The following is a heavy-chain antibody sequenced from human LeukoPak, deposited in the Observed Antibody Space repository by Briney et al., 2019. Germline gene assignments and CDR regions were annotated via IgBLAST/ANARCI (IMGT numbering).Heavy chain of an antibody. CDR1: AFTFNLYW. V-gene: IGHV3-7*01. J-gene: IGHJ4*02. CDR2: IKQDGGEK. D-gene: IGHD3-22*01. Sequence: GGSLRLSCAASAFTFNLYWMSWVRQTPGKGLEWVANIKQDGGEKYYVDSVRGRFTISRDNARNSLYLHMNSLRAEDTAVYYCARDGDTSGYSDWGQGTLVTVSS. CDR3: ARDGDTSGYSD.